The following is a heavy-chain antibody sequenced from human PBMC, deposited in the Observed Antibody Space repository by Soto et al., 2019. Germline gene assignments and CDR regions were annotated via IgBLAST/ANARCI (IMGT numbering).Heavy chain of an antibody. V-gene: IGHV3-30-3*01. CDR1: GFTFSSYA. CDR3: ASSYGDYVSY. Sequence: GGSLRLSCAASGFTFSSYAMHWVRQAPGKGLEWVAVISYDGSNKYYADSVKGRFTISRDNSKNTLYLQMNSLRAEDTAVYYCASSYGDYVSYWGQGTLVTVSS. CDR2: ISYDGSNK. J-gene: IGHJ4*02. D-gene: IGHD4-17*01.